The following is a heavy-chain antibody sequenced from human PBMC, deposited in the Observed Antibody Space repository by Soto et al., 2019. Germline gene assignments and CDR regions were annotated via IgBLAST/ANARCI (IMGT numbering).Heavy chain of an antibody. CDR3: GRTTGGSDSTFGY. Sequence: PSETLSLTCAVSGHSIGSGFYWGWIRQPPGKRLECMGGIYYSGSTYYNPSLKSRVTMSVDTSKNQFSLKLSSVTAADTAVYFCGRTTGGSDSTFGYWGQG. CDR1: GHSIGSGFY. J-gene: IGHJ4*02. D-gene: IGHD1-26*01. V-gene: IGHV4-38-2*01. CDR2: IYYSGST.